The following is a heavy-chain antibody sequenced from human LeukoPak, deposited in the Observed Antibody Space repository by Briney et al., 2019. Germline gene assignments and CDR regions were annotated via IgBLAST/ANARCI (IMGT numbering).Heavy chain of an antibody. D-gene: IGHD5-18*01. CDR1: GGSISSYY. CDR3: AKSEEYSYGFEWAFDI. V-gene: IGHV4-59*01. J-gene: IGHJ3*02. Sequence: PSETLSLTCTVSGGSISSYYWSWIRQPPGKGLEWIGYIYYSGSTNYNPSLKSRVTISVGTSKNQFSLKLSSVTAADTAVYYCAKSEEYSYGFEWAFDIWGQGTMVTVSS. CDR2: IYYSGST.